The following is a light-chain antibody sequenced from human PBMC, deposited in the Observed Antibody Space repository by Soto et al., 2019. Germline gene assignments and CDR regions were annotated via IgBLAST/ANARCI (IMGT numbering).Light chain of an antibody. V-gene: IGLV2-14*03. CDR2: HVS. J-gene: IGLJ1*01. CDR1: SSDVGGYNY. Sequence: QSALTQPASVSGSPGQSITISCTGTSSDVGGYNYVSWYQHHPGKAPKLMIYHVSNRPSGVSDRFSGSKSGNTASLTISGLQAEDEADYYCSSYTSSNTYVFGTGTKLTVL. CDR3: SSYTSSNTYV.